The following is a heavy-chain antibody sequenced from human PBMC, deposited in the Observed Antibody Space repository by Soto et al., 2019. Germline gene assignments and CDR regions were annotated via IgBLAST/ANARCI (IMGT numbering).Heavy chain of an antibody. CDR1: GFTFSSYG. J-gene: IGHJ4*02. CDR2: ISYDGSNK. V-gene: IGHV3-30*18. D-gene: IGHD3-22*01. CDR3: AKIQDDYYDSSGLGDYFDY. Sequence: PGGSLRLSCAASGFTFSSYGMHWVRQAPGKGLEWVAVISYDGSNKYYADSVKGRFTISRDNSKNTLYLQMYSLRAEDTAVYYCAKIQDDYYDSSGLGDYFDYWGQGTLVTVSS.